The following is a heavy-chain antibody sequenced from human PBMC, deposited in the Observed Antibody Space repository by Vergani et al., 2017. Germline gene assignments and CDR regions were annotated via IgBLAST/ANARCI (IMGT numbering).Heavy chain of an antibody. CDR2: IIPNNSRT. CDR3: ARKGNDGSGYLFDY. D-gene: IGHD3-22*01. J-gene: IGHJ4*02. CDR1: GYNFTGYY. Sequence: QVQLVQSAAEVKKPGASVTVFCKPSGYNFTGYYMHWVRQAPGQGLEWMGWIIPNNSRTNYAQNFQGRVTMTRDTSISTAYMGLSMLSSEDTAVYYWARKGNDGSGYLFDYWGQGTLVTVSS. V-gene: IGHV1-2*02.